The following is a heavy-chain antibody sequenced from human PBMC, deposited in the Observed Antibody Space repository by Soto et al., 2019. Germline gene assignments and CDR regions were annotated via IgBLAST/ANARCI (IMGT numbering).Heavy chain of an antibody. CDR3: ARHNRAAARGKLYYGMDV. V-gene: IGHV5-51*01. CDR2: IYPGDSDT. J-gene: IGHJ6*02. CDR1: GYSFTSYW. D-gene: IGHD6-6*01. Sequence: GESLKISCQGSGYSFTSYWIGWVRQMPGKGLEWMGIIYPGDSDTRYSPSFQGQVTISADKSISTAYLQWSSLKASDTAMYYCARHNRAAARGKLYYGMDVWGQGTTVTVS.